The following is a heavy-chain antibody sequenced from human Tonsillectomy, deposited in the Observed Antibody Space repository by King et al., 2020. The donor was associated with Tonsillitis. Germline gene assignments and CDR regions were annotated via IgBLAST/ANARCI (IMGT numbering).Heavy chain of an antibody. CDR1: GFTFSSYA. V-gene: IGHV3-23*04. J-gene: IGHJ6*02. CDR2: ISGSGGSI. D-gene: IGHD3-3*01. CDR3: AKDRDFWSPHGMDV. Sequence: VQLVESGGGLIQPGGSLRVSCAASGFTFSSYAMNWVRQAPGKGLEWVSGISGSGGSIYYADSVEGRFAISRDNSKNTLYLQMNSLRDEDTAVYYCAKDRDFWSPHGMDVWGQGTTVTVSS.